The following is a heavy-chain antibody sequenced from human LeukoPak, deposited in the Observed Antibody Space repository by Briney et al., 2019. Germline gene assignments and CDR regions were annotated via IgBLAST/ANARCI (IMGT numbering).Heavy chain of an antibody. D-gene: IGHD1-26*01. J-gene: IGHJ4*02. CDR3: ARVGSGSGY. Sequence: GGSLRLSCAASGFTFSSYSINWVRQAPGEGLEWVSSISSSSSYIYYADSVKGRFTISRDNAKNSLYLQMNGLRAEDTAVYYCARVGSGSGYWGQGTLVTVSS. V-gene: IGHV3-21*01. CDR1: GFTFSSYS. CDR2: ISSSSSYI.